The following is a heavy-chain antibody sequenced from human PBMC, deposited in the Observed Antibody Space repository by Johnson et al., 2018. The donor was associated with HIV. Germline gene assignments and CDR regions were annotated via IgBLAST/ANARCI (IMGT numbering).Heavy chain of an antibody. V-gene: IGHV3-15*01. CDR1: GFIFSHAW. Sequence: VQLVESGGGLVQPGGSLTLSCVASGFIFSHAWMSWVRQAPGKGLEWVGRIKRERDGGTRDYAAPVKGRFTSSRDDSKNPLYLQMNSLKIDDTAVYYWTRGVNSEGGSIWGQGTLVTGSS. CDR3: TRGVNSEGGSI. J-gene: IGHJ3*02. CDR2: IKRERDGGTR. D-gene: IGHD1-26*01.